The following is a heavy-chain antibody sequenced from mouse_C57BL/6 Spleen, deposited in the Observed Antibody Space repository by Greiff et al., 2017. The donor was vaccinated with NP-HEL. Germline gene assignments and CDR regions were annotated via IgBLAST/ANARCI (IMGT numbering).Heavy chain of an antibody. V-gene: IGHV10-3*01. J-gene: IGHJ2*01. Sequence: EVMLVESGGGLVQPKGSLKLSCAASGFTFNTYAMHWVRQAPGKGLEWGARIRSKSSNYATYYADSVKDRFTISRDDSKSMLYLQMNNLKTEDTAMYYCVREGEGDFDYWGQGTTLTVSS. CDR1: GFTFNTYA. CDR3: VREGEGDFDY. CDR2: IRSKSSNYAT.